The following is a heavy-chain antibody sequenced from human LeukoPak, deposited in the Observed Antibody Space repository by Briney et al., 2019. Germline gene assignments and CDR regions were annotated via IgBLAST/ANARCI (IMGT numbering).Heavy chain of an antibody. CDR3: ARPTYSGSYYWFDY. V-gene: IGHV3-33*01. CDR1: GFTFSSYG. D-gene: IGHD1-26*01. Sequence: GGSLGLSCAASGFTFSSYGMHWVRQAPGKGLEWVAVIWYDGSSKYYADSVKGRFTISRDNSKNTLYLQMNSLRAEDTAVYYCARPTYSGSYYWFDYWGQGTLVTVSS. CDR2: IWYDGSSK. J-gene: IGHJ4*02.